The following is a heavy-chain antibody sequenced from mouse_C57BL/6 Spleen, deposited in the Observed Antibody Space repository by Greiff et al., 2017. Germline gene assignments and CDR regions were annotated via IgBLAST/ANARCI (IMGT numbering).Heavy chain of an antibody. D-gene: IGHD2-3*01. V-gene: IGHV1-64*01. Sequence: VQLQQPGAELVKPGASVKLSCKASGYTFTSYWMHWVKQRPGQGLEWIGMIHPNSGSTNYNEKFKSKATLTVDKSSSTAYMQLSSLTSEDSAVYYCARPSYEGYYGDYAMDYWGLGNAVTASS. CDR2: IHPNSGST. CDR1: GYTFTSYW. J-gene: IGHJ4*01. CDR3: ARPSYEGYYGDYAMDY.